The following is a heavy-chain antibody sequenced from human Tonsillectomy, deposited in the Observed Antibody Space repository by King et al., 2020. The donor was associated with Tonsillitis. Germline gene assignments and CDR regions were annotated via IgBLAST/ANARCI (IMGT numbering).Heavy chain of an antibody. D-gene: IGHD1-26*01. V-gene: IGHV4-39*01. J-gene: IGHJ4*02. CDR3: ARYVGGSFDY. Sequence: LQLQESGPGVVKPSETLSLTCIVSGGSISSSDHYWAWIRQPPGKGLEWIGYMYHSGTIFYNPSLKSLITTSDGTSENRFSLKLRSVTAADTAVYFGARYVGGSFDYWGQGALVTASS. CDR2: MYHSGTI. CDR1: GGSISSSDHY.